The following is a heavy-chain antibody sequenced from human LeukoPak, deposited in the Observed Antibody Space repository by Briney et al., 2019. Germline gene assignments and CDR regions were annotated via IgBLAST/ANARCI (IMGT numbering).Heavy chain of an antibody. V-gene: IGHV3-21*01. J-gene: IGHJ4*02. Sequence: GGSLRLSCAASGFTFSTYNMNWVRQAPGKGLEWVSSISTTSSYIYYADSVKGRFTVSRDNAKNSLYLQMNSLRAEDTAVYYCXRDSRGIAAGADYWGQGTLVTISS. D-gene: IGHD6-13*01. CDR2: ISTTSSYI. CDR3: XRDSRGIAAGADY. CDR1: GFTFSTYN.